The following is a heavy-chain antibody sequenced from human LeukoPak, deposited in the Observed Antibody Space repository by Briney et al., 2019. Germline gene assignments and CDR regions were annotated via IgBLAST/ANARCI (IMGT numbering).Heavy chain of an antibody. CDR1: GFTFSSYG. Sequence: GRSLRLSCAASGFTFSSYGMHWVRQAPGKGLEWVAVISYDGSNKYYADSVKGRFTISRDNSKNTLYLQMSSLRAEDTAVYYCAKKRSAMVRGGESFDFWGQGTMVTVSS. CDR2: ISYDGSNK. D-gene: IGHD3-10*01. J-gene: IGHJ3*01. CDR3: AKKRSAMVRGGESFDF. V-gene: IGHV3-30*18.